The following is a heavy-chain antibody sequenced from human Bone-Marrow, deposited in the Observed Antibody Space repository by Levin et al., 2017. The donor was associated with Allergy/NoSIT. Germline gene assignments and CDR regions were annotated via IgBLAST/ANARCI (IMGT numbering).Heavy chain of an antibody. V-gene: IGHV1-3*04. D-gene: IGHD4-17*01. CDR3: VRNTVTFDH. J-gene: IGHJ4*02. Sequence: GASVKVSCKASGYTFIIYAIHWVRQAPGERPEWLGWVNTGNGDTKYSQKFQGRLTITRDTSATTAYMHLSSLTSEDTALYYCVRNTVTFDHWGQGTLVTVSS. CDR1: GYTFIIYA. CDR2: VNTGNGDT.